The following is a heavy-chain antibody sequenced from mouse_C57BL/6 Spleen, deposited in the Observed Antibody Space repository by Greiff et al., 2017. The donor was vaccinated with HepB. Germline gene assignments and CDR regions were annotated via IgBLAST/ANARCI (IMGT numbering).Heavy chain of an antibody. V-gene: IGHV1-15*01. CDR2: IDPETGGT. CDR3: TRAPTHYGSSYGY. D-gene: IGHD1-1*01. CDR1: GYTFTDYE. Sequence: QVQLQQSGAELVRPGASVTLSCKASGYTFTDYEMHWVKQTPVHGLEWIGAIDPETGGTAYNQKFKGKAILTADKSSSTAYMELRSLTSEDSAVYYCTRAPTHYGSSYGYWGQGTTLTVSS. J-gene: IGHJ2*01.